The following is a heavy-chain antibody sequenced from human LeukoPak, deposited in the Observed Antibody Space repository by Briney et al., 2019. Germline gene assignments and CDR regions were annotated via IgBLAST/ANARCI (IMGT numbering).Heavy chain of an antibody. V-gene: IGHV4-59*08. J-gene: IGHJ3*02. CDR1: GGSISSYY. Sequence: SETLSLTCTVSGGSISSYYWSWIRQPPGKGLEWIGYIYLSGSTNSNPSLKSRVTISVDTSKNQFSLKVRSVTAADTAVYYCASTSKYAFNIWGQGTMVTVSS. CDR3: ASTSKYAFNI. CDR2: IYLSGST.